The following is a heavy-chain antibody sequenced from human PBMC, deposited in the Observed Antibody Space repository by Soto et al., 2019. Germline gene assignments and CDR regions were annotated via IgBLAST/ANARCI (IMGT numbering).Heavy chain of an antibody. V-gene: IGHV4-31*03. D-gene: IGHD3-22*01. CDR2: IYYSGST. J-gene: IGHJ6*02. CDR3: ARDHLYYYDSSGFYYYGMDV. Sequence: QVQLQESGPGLVKPSQTLSLTCTVSGGSISSGGYYWSWIRQHPGKSLEWIGDIYYSGSTYYNPSLKSRVTISVDTSKHQFSLKLSSVTAADTAVYYCARDHLYYYDSSGFYYYGMDVWGQGTTVTVSS. CDR1: GGSISSGGYY.